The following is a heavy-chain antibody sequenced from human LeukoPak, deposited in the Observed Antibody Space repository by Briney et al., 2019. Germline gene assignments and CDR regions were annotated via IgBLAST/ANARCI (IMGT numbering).Heavy chain of an antibody. D-gene: IGHD3-22*01. Sequence: PSETLSLTCTVSGGSISSGGYYWSWIRQHPGKGLEWIGYIYYSGSTYYNPSLKSRVTISVDTSKNQFSLKLSSVTAADTAVYYCARDREDYYDSSGYYYYFDYWGQGTLVTVSS. CDR2: IYYSGST. V-gene: IGHV4-31*03. J-gene: IGHJ4*02. CDR3: ARDREDYYDSSGYYYYFDY. CDR1: GGSISSGGYY.